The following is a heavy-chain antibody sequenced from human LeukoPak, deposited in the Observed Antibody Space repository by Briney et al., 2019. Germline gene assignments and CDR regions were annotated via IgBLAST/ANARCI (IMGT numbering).Heavy chain of an antibody. Sequence: PGGSLRLSCAASGFTFSSYGMHWVRQAPGKGLEWVAFIRYDGSNNYYADSVKGRFTISRDNSKNTVFLQMNSLRAEDTAVYYCAKRHYDPYGSGQGRGDSFDIWGQGTMVTVSS. CDR2: IRYDGSNN. CDR3: AKRHYDPYGSGQGRGDSFDI. CDR1: GFTFSSYG. V-gene: IGHV3-30*02. D-gene: IGHD3-10*01. J-gene: IGHJ3*02.